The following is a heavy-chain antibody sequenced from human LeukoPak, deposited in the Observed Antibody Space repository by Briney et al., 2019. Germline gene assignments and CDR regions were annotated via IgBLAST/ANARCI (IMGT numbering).Heavy chain of an antibody. CDR2: IDWDNNK. CDR1: GFSLSTDGMR. Sequence: SGPTLVNPTQTLTLTCTFSGFSLSTDGMRVSWIRQTPEKALEWLARIDWDNNKFYSTSLKARLTISKDTSRNQVVLTMTNMDPVDTATYYCARTPRGTCYDYWGQGTLVTVSS. J-gene: IGHJ4*02. CDR3: ARTPRGTCYDY. D-gene: IGHD2-15*01. V-gene: IGHV2-70*04.